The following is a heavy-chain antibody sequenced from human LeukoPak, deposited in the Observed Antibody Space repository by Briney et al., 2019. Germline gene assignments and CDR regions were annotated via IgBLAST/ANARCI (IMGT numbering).Heavy chain of an antibody. CDR1: VGTFSSYA. V-gene: IGHV1-69*05. D-gene: IGHD2-15*01. CDR2: IIPIFGTA. CDR3: ATPGIVGVVAAPLDY. Sequence: SLKVSCKASVGTFSSYAISWVRQAPGQGVEWVGGIIPIFGTANYAQKFQGRVTITTDESTSTAYMELSSLRSEDTAVYYCATPGIVGVVAAPLDYWGQGTLVTVSS. J-gene: IGHJ4*02.